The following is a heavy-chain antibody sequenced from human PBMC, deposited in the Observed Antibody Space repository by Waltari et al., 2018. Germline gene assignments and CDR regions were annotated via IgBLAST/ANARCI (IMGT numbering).Heavy chain of an antibody. Sequence: QVQLVQSGAEVRKPGSSVQVSCQASGYTFTSYDINRVRQATGQGLEWMGWMNPKSGKTGYAKKFQGRVTITRNTSISTAYMELRSLRSEDTAGYYCARGTASIAAAGDYWGQGTLVTVSS. V-gene: IGHV1-8*03. CDR1: GYTFTSYD. D-gene: IGHD6-13*01. J-gene: IGHJ4*02. CDR2: MNPKSGKT. CDR3: ARGTASIAAAGDY.